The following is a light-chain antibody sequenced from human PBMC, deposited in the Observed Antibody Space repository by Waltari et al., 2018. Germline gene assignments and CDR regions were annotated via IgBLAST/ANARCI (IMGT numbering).Light chain of an antibody. CDR3: QVWYSIRDHWV. J-gene: IGLJ3*02. Sequence: SYVLTQPPSVSAAPGETARNVCEGNNIGGKSVHWYQQKPGQAPVLVIHEDRDRPTGTPERISGTNSGNTATLTISRVEVGDEADYYCQVWYSIRDHWVVGGGTRLTVL. CDR2: EDR. CDR1: NIGGKS. V-gene: IGLV3-21*02.